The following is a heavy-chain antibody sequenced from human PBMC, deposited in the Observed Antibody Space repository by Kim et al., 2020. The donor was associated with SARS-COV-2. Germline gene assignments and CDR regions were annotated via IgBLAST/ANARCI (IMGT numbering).Heavy chain of an antibody. CDR3: TRDGAQLWFWDAFDI. D-gene: IGHD5-18*01. V-gene: IGHV3-49*02. J-gene: IGHJ3*02. Sequence: ASVKGRFTISRDDSKSIAYLQMNSLKTEDAAVYYCTRDGAQLWFWDAFDIWGQGTMVTVSS.